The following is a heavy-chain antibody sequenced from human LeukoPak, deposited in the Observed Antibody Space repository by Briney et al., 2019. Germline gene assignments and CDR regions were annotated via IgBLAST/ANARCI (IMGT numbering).Heavy chain of an antibody. CDR2: LNPNGGET. J-gene: IGHJ5*02. Sequence: RASVKVSCKASGYTFIGYYIHWMRQAPGQGLEWMGWLNPNGGETHFAQKFQGRVTLTTDTSLSTAYLDLNSLISDDTAVYYCARSHDYTNYISPWGQGTLVTVSS. CDR1: GYTFIGYY. D-gene: IGHD4-11*01. CDR3: ARSHDYTNYISP. V-gene: IGHV1-2*02.